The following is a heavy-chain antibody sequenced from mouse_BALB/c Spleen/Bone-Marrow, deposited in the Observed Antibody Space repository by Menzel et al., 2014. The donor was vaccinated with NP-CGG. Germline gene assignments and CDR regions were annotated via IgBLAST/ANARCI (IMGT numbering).Heavy chain of an antibody. CDR1: GYPFTTYP. D-gene: IGHD6-5*01. Sequence: QVHVKQSGAGLVKPGASVKMSCKAFGYPFTTYPIEWMRQNHGKNLEWIGNFHPYDDDTKYNEQFKGKAKLTVDKSSTTVSLELSRLTSDDSAVYYCARGAYGLFDYWGQGTTLTVSS. V-gene: IGHV1-47*01. CDR3: ARGAYGLFDY. CDR2: FHPYDDDT. J-gene: IGHJ2*01.